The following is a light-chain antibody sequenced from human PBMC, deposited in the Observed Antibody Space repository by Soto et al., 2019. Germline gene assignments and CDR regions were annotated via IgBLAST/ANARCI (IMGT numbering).Light chain of an antibody. J-gene: IGLJ1*01. CDR3: SSYTTSSSYV. CDR1: SSDVGGFNY. Sequence: QSALTQPASVSGSPGQSITISCTGTSSDVGGFNYVSWYQQHPGKAPKLMIYDVNNRPSGVSNRSSGSKSGNTASLTISGLQAEDEADYYCSSYTTSSSYVFGAGTKLTVL. CDR2: DVN. V-gene: IGLV2-14*01.